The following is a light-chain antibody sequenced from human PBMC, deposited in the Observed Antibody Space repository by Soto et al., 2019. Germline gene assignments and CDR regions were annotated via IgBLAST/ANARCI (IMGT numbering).Light chain of an antibody. CDR3: QQYNSLWT. Sequence: DVQMTQSPSTLSASVGDRVTTTCRASQSISSWLAWYQQKPGKAPKLLIYKASSLESGVPSRFSGSGSGTEITLTISSLQPDDFATYYCQQYNSLWTFGQGTKVDIK. V-gene: IGKV1-5*03. CDR2: KAS. CDR1: QSISSW. J-gene: IGKJ1*01.